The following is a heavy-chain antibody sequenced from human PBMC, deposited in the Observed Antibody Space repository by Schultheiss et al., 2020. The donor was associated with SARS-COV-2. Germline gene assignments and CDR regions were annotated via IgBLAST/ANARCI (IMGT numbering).Heavy chain of an antibody. Sequence: GGSLRLSCAASGFTFSSYGMHWVRQAPGKGLEWVAVISYDGSNKYYADSVKGRFTISRDNSKNTLYLQMNSLRAEDTAVYYCATGELRENWVFNYWGQGTLVTVSS. D-gene: IGHD1-26*01. CDR3: ATGELRENWVFNY. CDR2: ISYDGSNK. V-gene: IGHV3-30*03. CDR1: GFTFSSYG. J-gene: IGHJ4*02.